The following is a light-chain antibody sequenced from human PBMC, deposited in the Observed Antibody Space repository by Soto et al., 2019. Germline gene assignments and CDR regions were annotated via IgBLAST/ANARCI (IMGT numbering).Light chain of an antibody. CDR2: GAS. Sequence: IQMTQSPSSVSASVGDTITITCRANQSVGNWLAWYQQKPGTAPKLLIYGASTLQTGVPSRFSGSRSGTDFALTVTGLQPEDFATYYRQQANSFPLTFGGGTKVEIK. V-gene: IGKV1D-12*01. CDR3: QQANSFPLT. CDR1: QSVGNW. J-gene: IGKJ4*01.